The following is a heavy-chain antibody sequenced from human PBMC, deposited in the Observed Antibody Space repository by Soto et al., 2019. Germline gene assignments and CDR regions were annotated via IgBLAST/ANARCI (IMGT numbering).Heavy chain of an antibody. Sequence: GESLKISCKGSGYSFISYWIGWVRQMPGKGLEWMGIIYPSDSDTRYSPSFQGQVTISADKSISTAYLQWSSLKASDTAMYYCARQVIYNGVTYFDYWGQGTLVTVSS. CDR2: IYPSDSDT. CDR1: GYSFISYW. CDR3: ARQVIYNGVTYFDY. D-gene: IGHD2-8*01. J-gene: IGHJ4*02. V-gene: IGHV5-51*01.